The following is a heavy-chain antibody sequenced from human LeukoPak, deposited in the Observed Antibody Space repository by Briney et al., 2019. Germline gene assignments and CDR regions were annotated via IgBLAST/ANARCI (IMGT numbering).Heavy chain of an antibody. CDR1: GFTFSSYW. V-gene: IGHV3-74*01. D-gene: IGHD2-2*01. Sequence: GASVRLYCVASGFTFSSYWMHWVHQPEGNGLVCVSRINSDGSSTNYADSVRGRFSISRDNAKNTLYLHMNSLRADDTAVYYCARGLSGYASSLGYWGQGTLVTVSS. CDR3: ARGLSGYASSLGY. CDR2: INSDGSST. J-gene: IGHJ4*02.